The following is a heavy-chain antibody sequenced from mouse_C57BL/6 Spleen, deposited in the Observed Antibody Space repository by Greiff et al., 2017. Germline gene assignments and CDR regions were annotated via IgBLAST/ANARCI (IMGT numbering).Heavy chain of an antibody. J-gene: IGHJ1*03. CDR2: ISYDGSN. Sequence: VQLKESGPGLVKPSQSLSLTCSVTGYSITSGYYWNWIRQFPGNKLEWMGYISYDGSNNYNPSLKNRISITRDTSKNQFFLKLNSVTTEDTATYYCAREDYYYGSSPYWYFDVWGTGTTVTVSS. CDR3: AREDYYYGSSPYWYFDV. CDR1: GYSITSGYY. D-gene: IGHD1-1*01. V-gene: IGHV3-6*01.